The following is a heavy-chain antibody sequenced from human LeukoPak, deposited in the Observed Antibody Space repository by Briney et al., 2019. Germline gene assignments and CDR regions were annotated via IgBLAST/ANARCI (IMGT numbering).Heavy chain of an antibody. Sequence: SETLSLTCTVSAATIHITSYFCDWSRQPPEKPLSIIGITYYSRRTYYNPSLNSRFTISVVTSKNQLFLTLISVTAADPSRYYCARARTHYDFWSGYYDWYYYMDVWGKGTTVTVSS. CDR2: TYYSRRT. CDR1: AATIHITSYF. D-gene: IGHD3-3*01. J-gene: IGHJ6*03. V-gene: IGHV4-39*01. CDR3: ARARTHYDFWSGYYDWYYYMDV.